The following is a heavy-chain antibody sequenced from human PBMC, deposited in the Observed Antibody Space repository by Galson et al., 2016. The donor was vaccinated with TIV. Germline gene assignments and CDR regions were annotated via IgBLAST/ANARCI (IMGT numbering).Heavy chain of an antibody. D-gene: IGHD2-2*02. CDR2: IYYSGNT. CDR1: GGSITSGGYY. Sequence: LTCAVSGGSITSGGYYWSWIRQHPGKGLEWIGFIYYSGNTYYNPSLKSRLTMSVDTSENQFSLRLTSVTAADAAVYYCARDKGPILSTINYYGMDVWGRGTTVTVSS. V-gene: IGHV4-31*11. J-gene: IGHJ6*02. CDR3: ARDKGPILSTINYYGMDV.